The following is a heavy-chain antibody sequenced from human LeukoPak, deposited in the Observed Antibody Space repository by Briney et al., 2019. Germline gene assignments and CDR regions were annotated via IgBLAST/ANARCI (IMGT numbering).Heavy chain of an antibody. Sequence: GESLRLSCAASGFTFSAYAMHWVRQAPGKGLELVALISYDGSNKYYADSVKGRFTISRDNSKNTLYLQMNSLRAEDTAVYHCARGSCSSISCPPVDYWGQGTLVTVSS. V-gene: IGHV3-30-3*01. CDR3: ARGSCSSISCPPVDY. J-gene: IGHJ4*02. D-gene: IGHD2-2*01. CDR2: ISYDGSNK. CDR1: GFTFSAYA.